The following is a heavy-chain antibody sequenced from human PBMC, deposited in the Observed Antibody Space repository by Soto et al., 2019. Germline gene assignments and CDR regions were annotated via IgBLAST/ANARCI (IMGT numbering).Heavy chain of an antibody. Sequence: GGSLRLSSAASGFTFSTYAMAWVRQAPGKGLDWVSAISDSGANTYYPDSVKGRFTISRDNSKNTLYLQLDSLRVEDTAVYYCASSRAYYDYWGQGTVVTVSS. CDR1: GFTFSTYA. CDR2: ISDSGANT. D-gene: IGHD3-22*01. CDR3: ASSRAYYDY. V-gene: IGHV3-23*01. J-gene: IGHJ4*02.